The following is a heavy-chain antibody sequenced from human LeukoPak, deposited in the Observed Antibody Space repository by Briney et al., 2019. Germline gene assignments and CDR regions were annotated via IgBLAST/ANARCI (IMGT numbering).Heavy chain of an antibody. CDR3: ARVFGSRFDY. J-gene: IGHJ4*02. D-gene: IGHD3-3*01. CDR1: GFTASSNY. Sequence: GGSPRLSCAASGFTASSNYMSWVRQAPGKGLEWVSVIYSGGSTYYADSVKGRFTISRDNSKNTLYLQMNSLRAEDTAVYYCARVFGSRFDYWGQGTLVTVSS. V-gene: IGHV3-66*01. CDR2: IYSGGST.